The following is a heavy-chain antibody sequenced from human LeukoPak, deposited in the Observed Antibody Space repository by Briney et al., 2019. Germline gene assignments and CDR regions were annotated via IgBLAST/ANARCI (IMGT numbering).Heavy chain of an antibody. Sequence: SETLSLTCTVSGGSISSYYWSWIRQPPGRGLEWLGYIYYSGSTNYNPSLKSRVTISVDTSKNQFSLKLSSVTAADTAVYYCARHARGYGSGSYNWFDPWGQGTLVTVSS. V-gene: IGHV4-59*08. CDR2: IYYSGST. J-gene: IGHJ5*02. CDR1: GGSISSYY. D-gene: IGHD2-15*01. CDR3: ARHARGYGSGSYNWFDP.